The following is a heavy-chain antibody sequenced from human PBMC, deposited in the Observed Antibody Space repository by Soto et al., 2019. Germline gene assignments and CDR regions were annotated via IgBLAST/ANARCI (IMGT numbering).Heavy chain of an antibody. CDR1: GFTFSSYA. V-gene: IGHV3-23*01. D-gene: IGHD1-26*01. CDR2: ISGSGGST. Sequence: EVQLLASGGGLVQPGGSLRLSCAASGFTFSSYAMRWVPQAPVKGLEWVSAISGSGGSTYYADSVKGRFTISRDNSKNSLHLQMNSLRAEDTAVYYCARRGSGSYYDDWGQGTLVTVSS. CDR3: ARRGSGSYYDD. J-gene: IGHJ4*02.